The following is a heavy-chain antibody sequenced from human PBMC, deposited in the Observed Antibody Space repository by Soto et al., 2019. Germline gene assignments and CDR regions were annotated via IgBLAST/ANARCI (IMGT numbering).Heavy chain of an antibody. V-gene: IGHV5-51*01. CDR1: GYSFTSYW. D-gene: IGHD2-2*02. J-gene: IGHJ4*02. Sequence: GESLKISCKGSGYSFTSYWIGWVRQMPGKGLEWMGIIYLGDSDTRYSPSFQGQVTISADKSISTAYLQWSSLKASETAMYYCERKQYCTSNSCYTLDSWGQGTLVTVSS. CDR3: ERKQYCTSNSCYTLDS. CDR2: IYLGDSDT.